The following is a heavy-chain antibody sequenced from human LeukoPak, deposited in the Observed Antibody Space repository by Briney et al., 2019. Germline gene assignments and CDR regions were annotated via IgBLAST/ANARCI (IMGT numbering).Heavy chain of an antibody. J-gene: IGHJ6*02. Sequence: GGSLRLSCAASGFTFDDYAMHWVRQAPGKGLEWVSLISGGGGCTYYADSVKGRFTISRDNSKNSLYLQMNSLRTEDTALYYCAKVWERYYYYGMDVWGQGTTVTVSS. D-gene: IGHD1-26*01. CDR1: GFTFDDYA. V-gene: IGHV3-43*02. CDR3: AKVWERYYYYGMDV. CDR2: ISGGGGCT.